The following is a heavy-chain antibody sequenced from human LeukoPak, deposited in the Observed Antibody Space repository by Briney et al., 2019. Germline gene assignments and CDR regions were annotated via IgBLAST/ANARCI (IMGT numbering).Heavy chain of an antibody. CDR2: ISSSSSYI. CDR1: AFTFSSYN. CDR3: ARRASYYGSGNYYDY. D-gene: IGHD3-10*01. J-gene: IGHJ4*02. Sequence: GSLRLSCAASAFTFSSYNMNWVRQAPGKGLEWVSSISSSSSYINYADSVKGRFTISRDNTKNSLYLQMNSLRVEDTAVYFCARRASYYGSGNYYDYWGQGTLVTVSS. V-gene: IGHV3-21*01.